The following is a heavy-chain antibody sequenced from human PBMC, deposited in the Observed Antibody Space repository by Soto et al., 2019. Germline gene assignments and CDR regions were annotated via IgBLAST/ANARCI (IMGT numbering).Heavy chain of an antibody. V-gene: IGHV1-18*01. CDR1: GYTFTRYG. J-gene: IGHJ6*02. CDR2: ISAYNGNT. CDR3: ARDEYYDILTGYYPRNYYYYGMDV. D-gene: IGHD3-9*01. Sequence: ASVKVSCKAYGYTFTRYGISWVRQAPGQGLEWMGWISAYNGNTNYAQKLQGRVTMTTYTSTSTAYMELRSLRYDDTAVYYCARDEYYDILTGYYPRNYYYYGMDVWGQGTTVTVSS.